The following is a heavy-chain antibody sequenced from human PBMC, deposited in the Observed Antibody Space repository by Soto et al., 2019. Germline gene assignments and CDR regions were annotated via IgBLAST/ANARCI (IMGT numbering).Heavy chain of an antibody. D-gene: IGHD3-9*01. J-gene: IGHJ5*02. CDR2: IYDAGST. CDR3: ARCPIDHNWFDP. V-gene: IGHV4-59*12. Sequence: PSETLSLTCTVSGSDITTYYWSWLRQSPGKGLEWIGHIYDAGSTTYNPSLKSRVTISVDTSHKQLSLRLTSVTAADTAVYYCARCPIDHNWFDPWGQGTLVTVSS. CDR1: GSDITTYY.